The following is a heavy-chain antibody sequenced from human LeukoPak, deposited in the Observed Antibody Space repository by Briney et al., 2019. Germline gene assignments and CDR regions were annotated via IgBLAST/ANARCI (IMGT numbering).Heavy chain of an antibody. CDR2: ISAYNGNT. CDR3: ARDGNYCSGGSCYSDY. CDR1: GYTFTSYG. Sequence: GASVKVSCKASGYTFTSYGISWVRQAPGQGLEWMGWISAYNGNTNYAQKLQGRVTMTTDTSTSTAYMELRSLRSDNTAVYYCARDGNYCSGGSCYSDYWGQGTLVTVSS. D-gene: IGHD2-15*01. V-gene: IGHV1-18*01. J-gene: IGHJ4*02.